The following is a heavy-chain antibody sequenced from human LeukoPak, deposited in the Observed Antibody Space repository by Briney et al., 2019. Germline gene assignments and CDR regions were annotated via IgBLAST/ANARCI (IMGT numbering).Heavy chain of an antibody. CDR3: ARDTYFYGSGSYQSVDY. V-gene: IGHV1-2*02. CDR1: GYTFTGYY. CDR2: INPNSGGT. Sequence: ASVKVSCKASGYTFTGYYMHWVRQAPGQGLEWMRWINPNSGGTNYAQKFQGRVTMTRDTPISTAYMELSSLRSDDTAVYFCARDTYFYGSGSYQSVDYWGQGTLVTVSS. D-gene: IGHD3-10*01. J-gene: IGHJ4*02.